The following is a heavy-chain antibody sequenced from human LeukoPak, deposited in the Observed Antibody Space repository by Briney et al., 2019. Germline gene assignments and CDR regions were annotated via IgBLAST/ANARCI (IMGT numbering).Heavy chain of an antibody. CDR3: ARERMGIAMTGYCFDS. J-gene: IGHJ4*02. CDR2: ISAYNGNT. Sequence: ASVKVSGKASGYSFTNNGISWVRRAPGQGLEWMGWISAYNGNTNSTQKFQGRVTMTTDTSTSTAYMELRGLRSDDTAVYYCARERMGIAMTGYCFDSWGQGTLVTVSS. V-gene: IGHV1-18*01. CDR1: GYSFTNNG. D-gene: IGHD2-21*01.